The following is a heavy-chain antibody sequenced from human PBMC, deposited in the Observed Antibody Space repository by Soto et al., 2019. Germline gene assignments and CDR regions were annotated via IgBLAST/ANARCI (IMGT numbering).Heavy chain of an antibody. V-gene: IGHV4-4*02. J-gene: IGHJ4*02. CDR3: ASRGYYYDSSGYHNDY. CDR1: GGSISSSNW. Sequence: QVQLQESGPGLVKPSGTLSLTCAVSGGSISSSNWWSWVRQPPGKGLEWIGEIYHSGSTNYNPSLRTRVTISVEKSKTQFSLKLSSVTAADTAVYYCASRGYYYDSSGYHNDYWGQGTLVTVSS. D-gene: IGHD3-22*01. CDR2: IYHSGST.